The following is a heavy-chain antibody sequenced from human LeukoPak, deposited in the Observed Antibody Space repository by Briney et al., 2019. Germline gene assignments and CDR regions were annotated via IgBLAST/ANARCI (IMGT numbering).Heavy chain of an antibody. V-gene: IGHV4-34*11. CDR2: IYYSGST. CDR3: AREGGRAGGDV. D-gene: IGHD1-26*01. Sequence: SETLSLTCAVYGGSFSGYYWSWIRQPPGKGLEWIGYIYYSGSTTYNPSLKSRLTISVDTSKNQFSLRLSSLTAADTAVYYCAREGGRAGGDVWGKGTTVTVSS. J-gene: IGHJ6*04. CDR1: GGSFSGYY.